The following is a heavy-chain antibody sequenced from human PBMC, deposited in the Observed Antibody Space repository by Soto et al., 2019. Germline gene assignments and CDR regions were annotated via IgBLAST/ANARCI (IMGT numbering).Heavy chain of an antibody. J-gene: IGHJ4*02. D-gene: IGHD3-22*01. V-gene: IGHV3-23*01. Sequence: EVSLGLSGAASGLTFTNYAVSCVRQYPEKGLEWVSAISGSGVNTYYADSVKGRVTISRDNSKNTLFLQINRLRAEDTAVYYCRRTRLVVVDTSYDHWGPGTLVTVSS. CDR2: ISGSGVNT. CDR1: GLTFTNYA. CDR3: RRTRLVVVDTSYDH.